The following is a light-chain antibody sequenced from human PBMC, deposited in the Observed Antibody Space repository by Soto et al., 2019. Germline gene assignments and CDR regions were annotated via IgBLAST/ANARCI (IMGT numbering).Light chain of an antibody. CDR3: QSGIT. Sequence: EIVLTQSPATLSLSPGERATLSCRASQSVSSYLAWYQQKPGQAPRLLIYDASNRATGIPARFSGSGSGTIFTLTISSLEPEDFAVYYCQSGITFGQGTRLEIK. J-gene: IGKJ5*01. CDR2: DAS. CDR1: QSVSSY. V-gene: IGKV3-11*01.